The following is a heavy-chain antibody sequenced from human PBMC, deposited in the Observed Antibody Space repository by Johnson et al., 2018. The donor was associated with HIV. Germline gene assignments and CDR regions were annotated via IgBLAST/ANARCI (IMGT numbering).Heavy chain of an antibody. CDR1: GFTFSSYG. Sequence: QVQLVESGGGVVQPGRSLRLSCAASGFTFSSYGMHWVRQAPGKGLEWVAVIWYDGSNIYYADSVKGRFTISRDNSKNTLYLQMNSLRAEDTAVYYCAKDLVDTAMDDAFDIWGQGTMVIVSS. V-gene: IGHV3-33*06. CDR2: IWYDGSNI. D-gene: IGHD5-18*01. CDR3: AKDLVDTAMDDAFDI. J-gene: IGHJ3*02.